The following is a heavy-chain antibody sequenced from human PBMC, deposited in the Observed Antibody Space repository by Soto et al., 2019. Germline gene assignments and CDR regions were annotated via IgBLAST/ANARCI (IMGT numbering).Heavy chain of an antibody. D-gene: IGHD6-13*01. V-gene: IGHV3-23*01. CDR3: ASTYSSSWYRRDYYYYYGMDV. CDR2: ISGSGGST. CDR1: GFTFSSYA. Sequence: GGSLRLSCAASGFTFSSYAMSWVRQAPGKGLEWVSAISGSGGSTYYADSVKGRFTISRDNSKNTLYLQMNSLRAEDTAAYYCASTYSSSWYRRDYYYYYGMDVWGQGTTVTVSS. J-gene: IGHJ6*02.